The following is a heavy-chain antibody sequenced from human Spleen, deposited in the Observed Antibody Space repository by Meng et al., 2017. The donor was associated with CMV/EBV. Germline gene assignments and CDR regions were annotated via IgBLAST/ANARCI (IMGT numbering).Heavy chain of an antibody. V-gene: IGHV3-15*01. CDR1: GITFRNAW. CDR2: IRSKTAGGTA. CDR3: AHFGDKEYFQD. D-gene: IGHD4-17*01. Sequence: ESGGGLVKPGGALRLPCAASGITFRNAWMSWVRQASGKGLEWVGRIRSKTAGGTAEYAAPVKGRFTISRDDSKNTFYLQMNSLRSEDTAVYYCAHFGDKEYFQDWGQGTLVTVSS. J-gene: IGHJ1*01.